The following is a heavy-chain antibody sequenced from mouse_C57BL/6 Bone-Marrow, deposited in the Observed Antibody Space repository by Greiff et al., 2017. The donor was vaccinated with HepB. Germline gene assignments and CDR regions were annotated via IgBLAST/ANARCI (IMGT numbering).Heavy chain of an antibody. D-gene: IGHD2-4*01. CDR2: GQGLAWNG. CDR3: SEDSAVYYCAWVRGLPDYFDY. Sequence: QVQLQQSGPELARPWASVKISCPAFYTFSSRVHFAIRDTNYWMQWVKQRPGQGLAWNGAIYPGNGVTSYNQKFKGTATLTADKSSSTAYMQLSSLTSEDSAVYYCAWVRGLPDYFDYWGQGTTLTVSS. J-gene: IGHJ2*01. CDR1: YTFSSRVH. V-gene: IGHV1-87*01.